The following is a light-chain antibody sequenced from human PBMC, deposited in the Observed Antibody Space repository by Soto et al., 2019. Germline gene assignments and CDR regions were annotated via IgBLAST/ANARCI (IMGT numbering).Light chain of an antibody. Sequence: DIQMTQSPSSLSAFVGDRVTITCRASQDISSYLAWFRQKPGKAPESLIYSASSLQRGVPSRFSGSEFGTDFALTIASLQPEDFGTYYCQHYDSYPWTFGQGTTVDFK. CDR3: QHYDSYPWT. J-gene: IGKJ1*01. CDR1: QDISSY. V-gene: IGKV1-16*01. CDR2: SAS.